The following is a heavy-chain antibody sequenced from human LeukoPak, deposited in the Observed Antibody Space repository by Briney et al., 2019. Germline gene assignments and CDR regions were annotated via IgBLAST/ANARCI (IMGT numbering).Heavy chain of an antibody. CDR1: GYTFTGYY. J-gene: IGHJ1*01. CDR3: ARDSDVGIAAD. Sequence: ASVKVSCKASGYTFTGYYMHWVRQAPGQGLEWMGWINPNSGGTNYAQKFQGRVAMTRDTPISTAYMELSRLRSDDTAVYYCARDSDVGIAADWGQGTLVTVSS. V-gene: IGHV1-2*02. D-gene: IGHD6-13*01. CDR2: INPNSGGT.